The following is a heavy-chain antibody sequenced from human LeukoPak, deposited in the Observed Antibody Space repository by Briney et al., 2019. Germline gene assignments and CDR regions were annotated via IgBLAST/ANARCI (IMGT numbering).Heavy chain of an antibody. D-gene: IGHD2-2*01. CDR2: IHSGGNT. CDR1: GFTVSDIY. CDR3: AREVGTSPGLDN. Sequence: GGSLRLSCAASGFTVSDIYITWVRQSPGKGLEWVSLIHSGGNTYYADSVNGRFTISRDNSKNTLYLQMNSLTVEDTAVYYCAREVGTSPGLDNWGQGTLVTVSS. V-gene: IGHV3-66*02. J-gene: IGHJ4*02.